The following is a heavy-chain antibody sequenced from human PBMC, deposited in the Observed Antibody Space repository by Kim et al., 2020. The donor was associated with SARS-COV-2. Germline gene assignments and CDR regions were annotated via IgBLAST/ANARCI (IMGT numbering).Heavy chain of an antibody. D-gene: IGHD2-21*01. J-gene: IGHJ5*02. CDR3: ANPRGGVIDV. V-gene: IGHV3-23*01. Sequence: GGSLRLSCAASGFTFSTYGMSWVRQAPGKGLEWVSGITGSGGTTSYADSVKGRFTISRDTSKTTLFLQMNSLGAEATAVIYWANPRGGVIDVWGTGTLV. CDR1: GFTFSTYG. CDR2: ITGSGGTT.